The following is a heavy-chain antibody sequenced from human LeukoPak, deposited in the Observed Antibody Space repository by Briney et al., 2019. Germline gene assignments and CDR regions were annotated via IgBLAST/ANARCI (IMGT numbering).Heavy chain of an antibody. Sequence: GGSLRLSCAASGFTFSDYYMSWIRQAPGKGLEWVSYISSSGSTMYYADSVKGRFTISRDNAKNSLYLQMNSLRAEDTAVYYCAREGVRYFDWTGGMDVWGQGTTVTVSS. CDR1: GFTFSDYY. D-gene: IGHD3-9*01. V-gene: IGHV3-11*01. CDR2: ISSSGSTM. CDR3: AREGVRYFDWTGGMDV. J-gene: IGHJ6*02.